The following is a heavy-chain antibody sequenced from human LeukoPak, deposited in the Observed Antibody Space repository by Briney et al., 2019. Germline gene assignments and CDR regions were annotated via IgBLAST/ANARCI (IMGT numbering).Heavy chain of an antibody. CDR3: ARAGNPYTGYSSSWYYYYYMDV. J-gene: IGHJ6*03. CDR2: IYTSGST. Sequence: PSETLTLTCTVLDSSISSYYWSWIPQPAGKALDWIGRIYTSGSTNYNPSLKSPVTMSVDTAKNQFSLKLSSVTAADTAVYYCARAGNPYTGYSSSWYYYYYMDVWGKGTTVTVSS. D-gene: IGHD6-13*01. V-gene: IGHV4-4*07. CDR1: DSSISSYY.